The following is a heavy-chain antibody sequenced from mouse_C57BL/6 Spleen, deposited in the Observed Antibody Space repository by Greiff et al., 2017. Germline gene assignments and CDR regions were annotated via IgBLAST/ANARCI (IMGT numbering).Heavy chain of an antibody. V-gene: IGHV1-15*01. CDR1: GYTFTDYE. CDR2: IDPETGGT. D-gene: IGHD1-1*02. J-gene: IGHJ4*01. Sequence: VQLQQSGAELVRPGASVTLSCKASGYTFTDYEMHWVKQTPVHGLEWIGAIDPETGGTAYNQKFKGKAILTADKSSSTAYMELRSLTSEDSAVYYCTRNLYGLYAMDYWGQGTSVTVSS. CDR3: TRNLYGLYAMDY.